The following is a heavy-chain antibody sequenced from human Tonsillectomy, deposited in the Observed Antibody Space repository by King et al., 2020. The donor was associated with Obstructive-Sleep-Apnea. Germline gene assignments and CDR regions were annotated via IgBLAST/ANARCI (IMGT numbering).Heavy chain of an antibody. CDR3: ARHRGVEDYGGYGDYFDY. D-gene: IGHD5-12*01. Sequence: QLQESGPGLVKPSETLSLTCTVSGGSISNYYWSWIRQPPGKGLEWIGYMYYSGNTNFNPSLKSRVTISADTSKSQLSLRLSSVTAADTAVYYWARHRGVEDYGGYGDYFDYWGQGTLVTVSS. V-gene: IGHV4-59*08. J-gene: IGHJ4*02. CDR1: GGSISNYY. CDR2: MYYSGNT.